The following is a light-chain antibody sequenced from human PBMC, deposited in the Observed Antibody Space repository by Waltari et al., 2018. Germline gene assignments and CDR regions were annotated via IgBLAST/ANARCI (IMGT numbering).Light chain of an antibody. Sequence: DIQMTQSPSSLSASVGDRVTIPCRASQGTGNFLAWFHQKPGEVPKLLIYAISTLQSGVPSRFSGSGSATDFTLTISSLQPEDVGTYYCHKYNSAPWTFGPGTKVELK. CDR2: AIS. V-gene: IGKV1-27*01. J-gene: IGKJ1*01. CDR1: QGTGNF. CDR3: HKYNSAPWT.